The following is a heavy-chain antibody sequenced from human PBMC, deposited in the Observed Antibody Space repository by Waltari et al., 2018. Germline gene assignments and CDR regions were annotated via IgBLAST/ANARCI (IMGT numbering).Heavy chain of an antibody. D-gene: IGHD5-18*01. CDR2: IKQDGSEK. CDR1: GFTFSSYW. J-gene: IGHJ5*02. V-gene: IGHV3-7*01. Sequence: EVQLVESGGGLVQPGGSLRLSCAASGFTFSSYWMSWVRQAPGKGLEWVANIKQDGSEKDYVDSVKGRFTISRDNAKNSLYLQMNSLRAEDTAVYYCARDPAYSYGAWFDPWGQGTLVTVSS. CDR3: ARDPAYSYGAWFDP.